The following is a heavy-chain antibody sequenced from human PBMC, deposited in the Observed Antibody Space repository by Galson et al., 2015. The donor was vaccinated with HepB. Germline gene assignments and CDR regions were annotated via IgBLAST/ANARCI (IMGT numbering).Heavy chain of an antibody. CDR2: ISYDGKSK. CDR1: GITFSSYW. D-gene: IGHD6-13*01. Sequence: SLRLSCAVSGITFSSYWMNWLRQAPGKGLEWVGVISYDGKSKYYGDSVRGRFTISRDNSKNTLYLEMNSLRTDDTAVYYCAREKVAAVLSDALDTWGQGTLVAASS. V-gene: IGHV3-30*03. CDR3: AREKVAAVLSDALDT. J-gene: IGHJ5*02.